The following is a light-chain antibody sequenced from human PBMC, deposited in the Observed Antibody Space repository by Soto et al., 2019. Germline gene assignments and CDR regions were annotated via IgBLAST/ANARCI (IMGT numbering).Light chain of an antibody. CDR1: SSDVGGSNF. V-gene: IGLV2-14*03. Sequence: QSVLTQPASVSDSPGQSITISCTGTSSDVGGSNFVSWYQQHPGKPPKLIIYDVANRPSGVSNRFSGSKSGSTAFLIISRLQTEDEADYYCVSYTSSTTYVFGTGTKV. CDR3: VSYTSSTTYV. J-gene: IGLJ1*01. CDR2: DVA.